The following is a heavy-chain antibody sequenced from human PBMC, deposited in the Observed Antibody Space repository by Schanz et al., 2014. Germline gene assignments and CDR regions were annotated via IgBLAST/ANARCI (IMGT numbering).Heavy chain of an antibody. CDR2: IFFSGST. V-gene: IGHV4-59*08. CDR1: GVSIGGYY. D-gene: IGHD1-26*01. CDR3: ARLGVGDKAYYYYGTDV. Sequence: QVQLQESGPGLVKPSETLSLTCTVSGVSIGGYYWSWIRQPPGKGLEWIGYIFFSGSTTYNPSFNGGVTKPDDMSKNQSARNRGSVTAADTAVYYCARLGVGDKAYYYYGTDVWGQGTTVLVSS. J-gene: IGHJ6*02.